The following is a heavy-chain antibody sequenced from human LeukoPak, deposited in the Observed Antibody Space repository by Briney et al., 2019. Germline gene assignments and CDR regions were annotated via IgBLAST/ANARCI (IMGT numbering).Heavy chain of an antibody. V-gene: IGHV4-59*01. CDR3: AREGYYYDSSGLNWFDP. CDR2: IYYSGST. Sequence: PSETLSLTYTVSGGSISSYYWIWIRQPPGKGLEWIRYIYYSGSTNYNPSLKSRVTISVDTSKNQFSLKLSSVTAADTAVYYCAREGYYYDSSGLNWFDPWGQGNLVTVSS. D-gene: IGHD3-22*01. CDR1: GGSISSYY. J-gene: IGHJ5*02.